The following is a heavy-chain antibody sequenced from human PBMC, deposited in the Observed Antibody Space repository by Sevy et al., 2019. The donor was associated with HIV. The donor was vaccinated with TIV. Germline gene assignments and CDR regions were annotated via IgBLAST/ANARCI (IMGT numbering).Heavy chain of an antibody. CDR3: AKEAVEYSSSSAGNGFDP. V-gene: IGHV3-30*18. CDR2: ISYDGSNK. J-gene: IGHJ5*02. Sequence: GGSLRLSCAASGFTFSSYGMHWVRQAPGKGLEWVAVISYDGSNKYYADSVKGRFTISRDNSKNTLYLQMNSLRAEDTAGYYCAKEAVEYSSSSAGNGFDPWGQGTLVTVSS. D-gene: IGHD6-6*01. CDR1: GFTFSSYG.